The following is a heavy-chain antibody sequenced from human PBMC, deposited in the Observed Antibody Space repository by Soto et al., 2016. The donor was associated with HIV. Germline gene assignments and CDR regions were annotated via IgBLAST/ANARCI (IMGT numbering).Heavy chain of an antibody. Sequence: VQLVESGGGVVQPGRSLRLSCAASGFTFSRYGMHWVRQAPGKGLEWVAIIWYDGSNKYYADSVKGRFTISRDNSKNTLYLQMNSLRAEDTAVYYCARIEQVKGAFDVWGKGQWSPSLQ. CDR3: ARIEQVKGAFDV. V-gene: IGHV3-33*01. D-gene: IGHD6-13*01. CDR1: GFTFSRYG. J-gene: IGHJ3*01. CDR2: IWYDGSNK.